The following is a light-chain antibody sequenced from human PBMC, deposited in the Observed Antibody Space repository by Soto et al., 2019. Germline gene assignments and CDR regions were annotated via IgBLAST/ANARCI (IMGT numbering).Light chain of an antibody. J-gene: IGLJ3*02. CDR2: GNS. CDR1: SSNIGAGYY. CDR3: QSYESSLSGWV. Sequence: QSVLTQPPSVSGSPGQRVTISCTGSSSNIGAGYYVHWYQQLPGTAPKLLIYGNSNRPSGVPDRFSGSKSGTSASLAITGLQAEDEADYYCQSYESSLSGWVFGGGTQLTVL. V-gene: IGLV1-40*01.